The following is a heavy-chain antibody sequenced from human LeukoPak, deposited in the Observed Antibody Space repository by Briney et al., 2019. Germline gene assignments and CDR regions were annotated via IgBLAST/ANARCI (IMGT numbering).Heavy chain of an antibody. D-gene: IGHD3-10*01. CDR1: GFTFSSYA. V-gene: IGHV3-7*01. J-gene: IGHJ6*02. CDR2: IKQDGSEK. Sequence: GGSLRLSCAASGFTFSSYAMSWVRQAPGKGLEWVANIKQDGSEKYYVDSVKGRFTISRDNAKNSLYLQMNSLRAEDTAVYYCVRELLYGSERYYNDYYGMDVWGQGTTVAVSS. CDR3: VRELLYGSERYYNDYYGMDV.